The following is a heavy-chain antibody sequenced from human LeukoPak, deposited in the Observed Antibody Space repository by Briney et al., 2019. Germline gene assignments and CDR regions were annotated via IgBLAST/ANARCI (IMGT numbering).Heavy chain of an antibody. V-gene: IGHV1-2*02. J-gene: IGHJ4*02. CDR2: INPNSGGT. Sequence: ASVKVSCKASGYTFTGYYMHWVRQAPGQGLEWMGWINPNSGGTNYAQKFQGRVTMTRDTSISTAYMELSRLRSDDTAVYYCARGVILTGFHLPFAYWAREPWSPSPQ. CDR1: GYTFTGYY. D-gene: IGHD3-9*01. CDR3: ARGVILTGFHLPFAY.